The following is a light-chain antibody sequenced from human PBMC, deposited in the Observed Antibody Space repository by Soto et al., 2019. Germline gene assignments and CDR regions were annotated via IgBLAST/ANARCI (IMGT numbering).Light chain of an antibody. V-gene: IGLV6-57*01. J-gene: IGLJ3*02. CDR1: SGSIASNY. CDR3: QSYDSSNHWV. Sequence: NFMLTQPHSVSESPGKKVTISCTRSSGSIASNYVQWYQQRPGSSPTTVIYEDNQRPSGVPDRFSGSIDSSSNSASLTISGLKTEDEADYYCQSYDSSNHWVFGGGTTLTVL. CDR2: EDN.